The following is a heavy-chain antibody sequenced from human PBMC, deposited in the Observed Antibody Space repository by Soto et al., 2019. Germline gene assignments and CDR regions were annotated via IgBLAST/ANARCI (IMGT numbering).Heavy chain of an antibody. CDR3: ARKGPQGGLFVY. D-gene: IGHD6-25*01. CDR1: GDPISGY. V-gene: IGHV4-59*01. Sequence: ETLSLTFTVSGDPISGYWSWIRQPPGKGLDWIGYLYHGGSTNYNPSLKNRVTISVDTSKNQLSLQLRSVTAADTAAYYCARKGPQGGLFVYWGQGTLVTVSS. J-gene: IGHJ4*02. CDR2: LYHGGST.